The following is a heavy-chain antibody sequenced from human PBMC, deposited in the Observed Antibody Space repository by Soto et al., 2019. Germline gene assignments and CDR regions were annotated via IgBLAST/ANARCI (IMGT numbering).Heavy chain of an antibody. CDR3: ARVFSDSSSFFDP. J-gene: IGHJ5*02. CDR2: IYYSGRT. V-gene: IGHV4-31*03. CDR1: GGSISSGGYY. D-gene: IGHD6-13*01. Sequence: SETLSLTCTVSGGSISSGGYYWSWIRQHPGKGLEWIGYIYYSGRTNYNPSLKSRVTTSVDTSKNQFSLKLNSVTAADTAVYYCARVFSDSSSFFDPWGQGTLVTVSS.